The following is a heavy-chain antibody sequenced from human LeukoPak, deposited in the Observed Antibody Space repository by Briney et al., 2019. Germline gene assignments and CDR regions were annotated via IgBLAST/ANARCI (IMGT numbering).Heavy chain of an antibody. CDR3: ARQDDYELGFDY. V-gene: IGHV4-61*05. Sequence: SETLSLTCTVSGGSISSSSYYWSWIRQPPGKGLEWIGYIYYSGSTNYNPSLKSRVTISVDTSKNQFSLKLSSVTAADTAVYYCARQDDYELGFDYWGQGPLVTVSS. CDR2: IYYSGST. CDR1: GGSISSSSYY. J-gene: IGHJ4*02. D-gene: IGHD4-17*01.